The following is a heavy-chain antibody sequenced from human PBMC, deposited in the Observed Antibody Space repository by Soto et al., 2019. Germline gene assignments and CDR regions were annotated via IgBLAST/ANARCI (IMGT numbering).Heavy chain of an antibody. CDR3: AYSRDLLEVHFDS. D-gene: IGHD2-21*01. Sequence: EVQLVESGGGLVKPGESLRLSCTASGLTLTDAWMKWVRHAPGKGLEWVGRLKSKTNGGTADYAAPVRGRFTILRDDSKNMLYLQINSLKTEDTDVYYCAYSRDLLEVHFDSCGQGTLVTVSS. J-gene: IGHJ4*02. CDR1: GLTLTDAW. V-gene: IGHV3-15*07. CDR2: LKSKTNGGTA.